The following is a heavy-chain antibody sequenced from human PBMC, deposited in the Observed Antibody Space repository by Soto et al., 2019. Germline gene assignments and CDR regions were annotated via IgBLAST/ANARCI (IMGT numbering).Heavy chain of an antibody. CDR2: INPDNGNT. D-gene: IGHD2-15*01. V-gene: IGHV1-3*01. Sequence: QVQLVQSGAEVKKPGASVKISCKASGYTFTRYTMNWVRQAPGERLEWMGWINPDNGNTKSSQKFQDSVIITRDPSASTAYMDLSSLRSEDTAVYYCARGIATGQLDPWGQGTLVTVSS. J-gene: IGHJ5*02. CDR1: GYTFTRYT. CDR3: ARGIATGQLDP.